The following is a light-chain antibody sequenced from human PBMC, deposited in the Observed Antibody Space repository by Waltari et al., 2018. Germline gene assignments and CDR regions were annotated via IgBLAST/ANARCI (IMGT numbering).Light chain of an antibody. CDR1: NSDIGAYNY. Sequence: SALTQPRSVSGSPGQSVTISCTGSNSDIGAYNYVSWYQQHPGRAPKLMIYDVNKRPAGGPRRFSGSKSGNTASLTISGLQAEDETDYYCSSYAGGSLFVFGDGTKVTVL. V-gene: IGLV2-11*01. CDR3: SSYAGGSLFV. CDR2: DVN. J-gene: IGLJ1*01.